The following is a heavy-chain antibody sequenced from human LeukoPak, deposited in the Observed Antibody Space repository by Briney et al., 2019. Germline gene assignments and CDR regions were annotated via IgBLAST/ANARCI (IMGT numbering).Heavy chain of an antibody. CDR2: ISSSRSYI. CDR1: GFTFTNAW. CDR3: ARDQRDSGCLDY. D-gene: IGHD6-19*01. Sequence: GGSLRLSCAASGFTFTNAWRSWVRQAPGKGLEWVSSISSSRSYIYYADSMKGRFTISRDNAKNSLYLQMNSLRAEDTAVYYCARDQRDSGCLDYWGQGTLVTVSS. V-gene: IGHV3-21*01. J-gene: IGHJ4*02.